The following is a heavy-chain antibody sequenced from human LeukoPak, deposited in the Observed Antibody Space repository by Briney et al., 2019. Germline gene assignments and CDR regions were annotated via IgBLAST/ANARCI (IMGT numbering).Heavy chain of an antibody. V-gene: IGHV4-31*03. D-gene: IGHD1-1*01. J-gene: IGHJ4*02. CDR1: GGSISSGGYY. Sequence: SQTLSLTCTVSGGSISSGGYYWSWIRQHPGQGLEWIGYIYYSGSTYYNPSLKSRVTISVDTSKNQFSLKLSSVTAADTAVYYCARVDDGEPSYFDDWGQGTLVTVSS. CDR2: IYYSGST. CDR3: ARVDDGEPSYFDD.